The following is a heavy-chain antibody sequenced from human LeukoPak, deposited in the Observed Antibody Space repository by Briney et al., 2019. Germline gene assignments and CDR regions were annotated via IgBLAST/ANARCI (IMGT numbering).Heavy chain of an antibody. CDR3: ARRGHSGSYLGFDP. J-gene: IGHJ5*02. Sequence: SVRLSCKASGGAFTTYAISWVRQAPGPGLEWMGRIIPIFGIANYAQKFQGRVTITADKSSSTTYIELSSLRSEDTAVYYCARRGHSGSYLGFDPWGQGTLVTVSS. D-gene: IGHD1-26*01. CDR1: GGAFTTYA. V-gene: IGHV1-69*04. CDR2: IIPIFGIA.